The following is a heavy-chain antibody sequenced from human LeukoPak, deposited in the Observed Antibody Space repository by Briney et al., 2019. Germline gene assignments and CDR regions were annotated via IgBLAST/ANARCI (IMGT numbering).Heavy chain of an antibody. J-gene: IGHJ4*02. Sequence: GGFLRLSCAASRFTFSSYAMSWVRQAPGKGLEWVSGISGSGGSTSYADSVKGRFTISRDNSKNTLYLQMNSLRAEDTAVYYCAKDQSYACDYWGQGTLVTVSS. V-gene: IGHV3-23*01. D-gene: IGHD3-16*01. CDR3: AKDQSYACDY. CDR1: RFTFSSYA. CDR2: ISGSGGST.